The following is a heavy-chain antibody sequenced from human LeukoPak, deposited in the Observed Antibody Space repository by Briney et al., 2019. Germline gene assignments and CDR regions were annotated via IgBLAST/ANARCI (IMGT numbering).Heavy chain of an antibody. CDR1: AYMFANYW. Sequence: GESLKISCKGSAYMFANYWISWVRQMPGKGLEWMGIIYPADSDTRYSPSFQGQVNMSVDKSTSTALLHWSSLKVSDTAIYYCARQSSDSDYGSSMDVWGQGTTVTVSS. CDR3: ARQSSDSDYGSSMDV. CDR2: IYPADSDT. J-gene: IGHJ6*02. V-gene: IGHV5-51*01. D-gene: IGHD4-17*01.